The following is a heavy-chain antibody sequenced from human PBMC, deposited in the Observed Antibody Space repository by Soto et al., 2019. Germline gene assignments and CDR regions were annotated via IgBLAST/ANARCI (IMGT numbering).Heavy chain of an antibody. D-gene: IGHD3-22*01. CDR3: ASQRVVAPSDAFDI. J-gene: IGHJ3*02. V-gene: IGHV3-30*03. CDR1: GFTFASYG. Sequence: GGSLRLSCAASGFTFASYGMHWVRQAPGKGLEWVAVISYDGSNKYYADSVKGRFTISRDNSKNTLYLQMNSLRAEDTAVYYCASQRVVAPSDAFDIWGQGTMVTVSS. CDR2: ISYDGSNK.